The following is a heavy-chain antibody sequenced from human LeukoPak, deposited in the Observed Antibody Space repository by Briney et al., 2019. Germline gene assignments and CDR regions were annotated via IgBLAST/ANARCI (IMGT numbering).Heavy chain of an antibody. J-gene: IGHJ5*02. CDR1: GGSISSYY. CDR2: IYYSGGT. D-gene: IGHD6-19*01. Sequence: SETLSLTCTVSGGSISSYYWSWIRQPPGKGLEWIGYIYYSGGTNYNPSLKSRVTISVDTSKNQFSLKLSSVTAADTAVYYCARSRGGWANWFDPWGQGTLVTVSS. V-gene: IGHV4-59*01. CDR3: ARSRGGWANWFDP.